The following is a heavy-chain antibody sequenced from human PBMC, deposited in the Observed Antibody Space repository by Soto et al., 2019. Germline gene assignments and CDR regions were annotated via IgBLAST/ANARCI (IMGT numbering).Heavy chain of an antibody. V-gene: IGHV3-23*01. CDR3: AKAPGGGVEGWFDP. CDR2: ISTGVGT. Sequence: GGSLRLSCAASGFTFSSYAMTWVRQAPGKGLEWVSTISTGVGTYYADSVKGRFTISRDNSRNTLYLQMNSLRVEDTALYYCAKAPGGGVEGWFDPWGQGTLVTVSS. CDR1: GFTFSSYA. J-gene: IGHJ5*02. D-gene: IGHD3-10*01.